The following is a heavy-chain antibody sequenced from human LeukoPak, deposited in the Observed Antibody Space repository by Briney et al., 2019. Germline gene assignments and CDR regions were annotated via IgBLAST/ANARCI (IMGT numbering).Heavy chain of an antibody. D-gene: IGHD2-15*01. J-gene: IGHJ4*02. Sequence: ASVKVSCKAFGYTFTTYYMHWVRQAPGQGLEWMGIINPSGGSTFYAQKFQGRVTMTRDTSTSTVYMELSSLRSEDTAVYYCARRYCSGGSCSFECWGQGTLVTVSS. V-gene: IGHV1-46*01. CDR3: ARRYCSGGSCSFEC. CDR2: INPSGGST. CDR1: GYTFTTYY.